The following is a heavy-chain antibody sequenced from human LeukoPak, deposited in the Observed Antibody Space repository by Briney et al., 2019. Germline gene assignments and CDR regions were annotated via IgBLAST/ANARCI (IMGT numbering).Heavy chain of an antibody. CDR1: GGSISSYY. V-gene: IGHV4-4*09. CDR2: IYTSGST. J-gene: IGHJ3*02. D-gene: IGHD3-22*01. Sequence: PSETLSLTCTVSGGSISSYYWSWIRQPPGKGLEWIGYIYTSGSTNYNPSLKSRVTISVDTSKSQFSLKLSSVTAADTAVYYCAGSGYSGTAFDIWGQGTMVTVSS. CDR3: AGSGYSGTAFDI.